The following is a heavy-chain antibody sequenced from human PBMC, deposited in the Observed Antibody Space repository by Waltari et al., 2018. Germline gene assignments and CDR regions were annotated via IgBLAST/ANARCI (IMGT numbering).Heavy chain of an antibody. CDR2: IYYSGGT. D-gene: IGHD4-17*01. V-gene: IGHV4-31*03. CDR3: ARGWDGDPLDY. CDR1: GGSISSGVYY. J-gene: IGHJ4*02. Sequence: QVQLQESGPGLVKPSQTLSLPCTVSGGSISSGVYYCSWIRQHSGKGLEWIGYIYYSGGTYYNPSLKSRVTISVDTSKNQFSLKLGSVTAADTAVYYCARGWDGDPLDYWGQGTLVTVSS.